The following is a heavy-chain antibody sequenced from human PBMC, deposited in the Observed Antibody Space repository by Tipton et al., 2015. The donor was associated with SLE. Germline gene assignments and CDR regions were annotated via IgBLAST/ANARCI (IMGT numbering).Heavy chain of an antibody. CDR3: ARRGWVDAFDI. J-gene: IGHJ3*02. V-gene: IGHV4-4*07. CDR2: IYSSGRT. CDR1: GGSISSYY. D-gene: IGHD6-19*01. Sequence: TLSLTCSVSGGSISSYYWSWIRQPPGKGLEWIGRIYSSGRTNYNPSLKSRVTMSVDTSRKQFSLKLTSVTAADTAVYYCARRGWVDAFDIWGQGTMVIVSS.